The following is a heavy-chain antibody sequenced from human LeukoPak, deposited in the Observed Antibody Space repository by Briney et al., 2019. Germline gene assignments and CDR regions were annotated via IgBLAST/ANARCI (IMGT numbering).Heavy chain of an antibody. J-gene: IGHJ4*02. CDR3: AKRSCSGGSCNFDY. Sequence: GGSLRLSCAASGFTFSSYAMSWVRQAPGKGLEWVSAISDIGAATNYADSVKGRLTISRDNSKNTLYLQMNSLRAEDTAVYYCAKRSCSGGSCNFDYWGQGTLVTIS. V-gene: IGHV3-23*01. CDR1: GFTFSSYA. CDR2: ISDIGAAT. D-gene: IGHD2-15*01.